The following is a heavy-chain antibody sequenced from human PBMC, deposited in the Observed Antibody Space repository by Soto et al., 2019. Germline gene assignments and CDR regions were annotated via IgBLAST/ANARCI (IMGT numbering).Heavy chain of an antibody. Sequence: GESRKISCKGSGYSFTSYWIGWVRQMPGKGLEWMGIIYPGDSDTRYSPSFQGQVTISADKSISTAYLQWSSLKASDTAMYYCARQRYYYDSSGYGFGYWGQGTLVTVSS. CDR2: IYPGDSDT. D-gene: IGHD3-22*01. CDR3: ARQRYYYDSSGYGFGY. J-gene: IGHJ4*02. CDR1: GYSFTSYW. V-gene: IGHV5-51*01.